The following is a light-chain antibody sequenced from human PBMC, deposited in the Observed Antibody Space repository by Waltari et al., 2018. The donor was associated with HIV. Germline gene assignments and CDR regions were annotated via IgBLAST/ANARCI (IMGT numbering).Light chain of an antibody. CDR3: QSFDRTLSSYV. CDR2: GTN. Sequence: QAALTQPPSVSGATGQRLALSCTGTTSHTGPHLDIHRYQFVAGAVPKLILYGTNKRPTGVSDRFSGSRSDTSASLAITGLRADDEATYYCQSFDRTLSSYVFGTGTTVSVL. J-gene: IGLJ1*01. V-gene: IGLV1-40*01. CDR1: TSHTGPHLD.